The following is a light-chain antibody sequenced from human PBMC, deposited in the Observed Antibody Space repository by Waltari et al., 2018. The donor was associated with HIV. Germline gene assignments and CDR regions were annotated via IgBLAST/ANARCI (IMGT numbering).Light chain of an antibody. CDR1: SSDVGDYNY. J-gene: IGLJ1*01. CDR2: DVS. Sequence: QSALTQPASVSGSPGQSITISCTGTSSDVGDYNYVSWYQQHPGKAPKLIIYDVSNRPSGVSNRFSGSKSGNTASLTISGRQTEDEADYYCSSYTSSRTRVFGTGTKVTVL. CDR3: SSYTSSRTRV. V-gene: IGLV2-14*01.